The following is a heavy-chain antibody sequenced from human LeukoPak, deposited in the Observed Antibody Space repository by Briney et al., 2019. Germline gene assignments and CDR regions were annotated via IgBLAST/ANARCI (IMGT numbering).Heavy chain of an antibody. CDR2: IKQDGSDK. CDR1: GFTFSSYW. D-gene: IGHD3-10*01. V-gene: IGHV3-7*01. J-gene: IGHJ5*02. Sequence: GGSLRLSCAASGFTFSSYWMSWVRQAPGKGLEWVANIKQDGSDKYYVDSVKGRFTISRDNAKNSLYLQMNSLRAEDTAVYYCARGASYNYYGSGVTYTIDPWGQGTLVTVSS. CDR3: ARGASYNYYGSGVTYTIDP.